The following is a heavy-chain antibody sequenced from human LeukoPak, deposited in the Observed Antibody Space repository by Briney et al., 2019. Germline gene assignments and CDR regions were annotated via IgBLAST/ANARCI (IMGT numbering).Heavy chain of an antibody. D-gene: IGHD2-15*01. Sequence: PSETLSLTCTVSGASISNYYWNWIRQPPGKGLEWIGYIYYSGTTNYNPSLKSRVTISIDRSKNQFSLNLSSVTAADTAVYYCARASCSGGTCPRGWYFDYWGQGTLVTVSS. J-gene: IGHJ4*02. CDR1: GASISNYY. V-gene: IGHV4-59*01. CDR3: ARASCSGGTCPRGWYFDY. CDR2: IYYSGTT.